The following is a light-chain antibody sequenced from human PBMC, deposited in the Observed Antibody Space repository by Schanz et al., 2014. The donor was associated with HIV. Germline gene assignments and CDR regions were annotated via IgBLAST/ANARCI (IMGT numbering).Light chain of an antibody. CDR3: QQSYSTPLT. V-gene: IGKV3-20*01. CDR1: QSLTTNY. CDR2: GAS. J-gene: IGKJ4*01. Sequence: ETVLTQSPGSLSLSPGVRATLSCRASQSLTTNYLAWYQQKLGQAPRLLIYGASSRATGIPDRFSGSGSGTDFTLTISRLEPEDFATYYCQQSYSTPLTFGGGTKVEIK.